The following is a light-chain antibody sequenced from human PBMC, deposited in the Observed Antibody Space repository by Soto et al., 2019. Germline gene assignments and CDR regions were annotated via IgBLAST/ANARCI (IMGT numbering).Light chain of an antibody. CDR3: CSYTTTITV. CDR2: DVD. V-gene: IGLV2-11*01. Sequence: QSVLTQPRSVSGSPGQSVTISCTGISGDVGGHDFVSWYQQHPGKAPKLILYDVDKRPSGVPDRFSGSRSGNTASLTISGLQADDEADYYCCSYTTTITVFGGGTKVTVL. CDR1: SGDVGGHDF. J-gene: IGLJ3*02.